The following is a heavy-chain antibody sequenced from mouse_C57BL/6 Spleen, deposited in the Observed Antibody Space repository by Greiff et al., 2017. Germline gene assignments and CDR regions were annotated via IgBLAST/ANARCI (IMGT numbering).Heavy chain of an antibody. J-gene: IGHJ2*01. Sequence: VQLQQSGPELVKPGASVKISCKASGYTFTDYYMNWVKQSHGKSLEWIGDINPNNGGTSYNQKFKGKATLTVDKSSSTAYMELRSLTSEDSAVYYCARGPTVPFDYWGQGTTLTVSS. CDR2: INPNNGGT. CDR1: GYTFTDYY. CDR3: ARGPTVPFDY. D-gene: IGHD1-1*01. V-gene: IGHV1-26*01.